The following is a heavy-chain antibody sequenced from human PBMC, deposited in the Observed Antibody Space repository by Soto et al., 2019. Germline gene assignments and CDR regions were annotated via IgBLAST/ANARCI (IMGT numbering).Heavy chain of an antibody. CDR2: INPNSGGT. V-gene: IGHV1-2*04. CDR3: ARYCSGGSCYNSYGMDV. D-gene: IGHD2-15*01. J-gene: IGHJ6*02. Sequence: GTSVKVTCKASGYTFTGNYMQWVRQAPGQGLEWMGWINPNSGGTNYAQKFQGWVTMTRDTSISTAYMEPSRLRSDDTAVYYCARYCSGGSCYNSYGMDVWGQGTTVTVSS. CDR1: GYTFTGNY.